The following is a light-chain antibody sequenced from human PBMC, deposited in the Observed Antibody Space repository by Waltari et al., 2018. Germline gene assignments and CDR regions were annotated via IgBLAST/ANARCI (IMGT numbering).Light chain of an antibody. V-gene: IGLV2-11*01. CDR2: DVN. Sequence: QSALTPPRSVSGSPGQSVTISCSGSSSDVGASNHVSWYQQHPDKAPKVMIYDVNKRPSGVPDRFSGSKSDNTASLTISGLQAEDEADYYCCSYAGNYILVFGGGTKLTVL. J-gene: IGLJ2*01. CDR1: SSDVGASNH. CDR3: CSYAGNYILV.